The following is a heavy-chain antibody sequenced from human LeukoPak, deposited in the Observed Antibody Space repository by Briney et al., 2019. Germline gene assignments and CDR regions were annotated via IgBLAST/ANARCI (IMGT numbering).Heavy chain of an antibody. CDR3: ARWVHNWFDP. J-gene: IGHJ5*02. CDR1: GYTFTSYD. Sequence: GASVKVSCKASGYTFTSYDINWVRQATGQGLEWMGWMNPNSGNTGYARKFQGRVTMTRNTSISTAYMELSSLRSEDTAVYYCARWVHNWFDPWGQGTLVTVSS. CDR2: MNPNSGNT. V-gene: IGHV1-8*01. D-gene: IGHD1-1*01.